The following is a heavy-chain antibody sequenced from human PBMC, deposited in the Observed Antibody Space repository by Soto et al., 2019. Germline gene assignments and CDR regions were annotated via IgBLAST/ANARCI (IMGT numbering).Heavy chain of an antibody. CDR2: IYPGDSDT. V-gene: IGHV5-51*01. D-gene: IGHD2-21*01. CDR3: ARAPPVANCAGDCSSPFDY. Sequence: GESLKISCKGSGYSFTSYWIGWVRQMPGKGLEWMGIIYPGDSDTRYSPSFQDQVTISADKSITTAYLQWSSLKASDTAMYYCARAPPVANCAGDCSSPFDYWGQGTLVTVSS. J-gene: IGHJ4*02. CDR1: GYSFTSYW.